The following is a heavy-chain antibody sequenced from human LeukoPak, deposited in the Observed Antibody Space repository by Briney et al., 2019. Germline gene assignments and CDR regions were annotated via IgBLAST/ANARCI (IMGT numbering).Heavy chain of an antibody. D-gene: IGHD2-2*01. CDR1: GGSFSGYH. J-gene: IGHJ4*02. CDR3: ARGRKDIVVVPAAIFNY. V-gene: IGHV4-34*01. CDR2: INHSGST. Sequence: TSETLSLTCAVYGGSFSGYHWSWIRQPPGKGLEWIGEINHSGSTNYNPSLKSRVTISVDTSKNQFSLKLSSVTAADTAVYYCARGRKDIVVVPAAIFNYWGRGTLVTVSS.